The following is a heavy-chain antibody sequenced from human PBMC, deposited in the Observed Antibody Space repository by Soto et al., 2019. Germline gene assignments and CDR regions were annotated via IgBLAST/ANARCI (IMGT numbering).Heavy chain of an antibody. J-gene: IGHJ4*02. CDR3: AKDMKHSGYDGLDY. CDR1: GFTFDDYA. V-gene: IGHV3-9*01. D-gene: IGHD5-12*01. Sequence: GGSLRLSCAASGFTFDDYAMHWVRQAPGKGLEWVSGISWNSGSIGYADSVKGRFTISRDNAKNSLYLQMNSLRAEDTALYYCAKDMKHSGYDGLDYWGQGTLVTVSS. CDR2: ISWNSGSI.